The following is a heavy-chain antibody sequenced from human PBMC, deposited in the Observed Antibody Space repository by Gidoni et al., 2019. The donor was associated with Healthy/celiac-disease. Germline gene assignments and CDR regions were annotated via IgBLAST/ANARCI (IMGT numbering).Heavy chain of an antibody. CDR2: IRSKANSYAT. CDR3: TSRYSSSNY. V-gene: IGHV3-73*02. J-gene: IGHJ4*02. D-gene: IGHD6-6*01. Sequence: EVQLVESGGGLVQPGGSLKLSCAASGFTFSGSAMHWVRQASGKGLEWVGRIRSKANSYATAYAASVKGRFTISRDDSKNTAYLQMNSLKTEDTAVYYCTSRYSSSNYWGQGTLVTVSS. CDR1: GFTFSGSA.